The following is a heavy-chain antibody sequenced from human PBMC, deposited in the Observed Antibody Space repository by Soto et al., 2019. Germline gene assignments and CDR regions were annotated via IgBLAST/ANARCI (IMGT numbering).Heavy chain of an antibody. Sequence: SVKVSCKASGGTFSSYAISWVRQAPGQGLEWMGGIIPIFGTANYAQKFQGRVTITADESTSTAYMELSSLRSEDTAVYYCARMGYRHEVNAYRGRGTLVTVSA. D-gene: IGHD5-18*01. V-gene: IGHV1-69*13. CDR1: GGTFSSYA. CDR2: IIPIFGTA. CDR3: ARMGYRHEVNAY. J-gene: IGHJ4*02.